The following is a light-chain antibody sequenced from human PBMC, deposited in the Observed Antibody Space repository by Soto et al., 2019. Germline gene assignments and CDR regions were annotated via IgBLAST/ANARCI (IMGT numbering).Light chain of an antibody. V-gene: IGLV2-14*01. CDR2: DVS. CDR1: SSDVGGYNY. Sequence: QSALTQPASVSGSPGQSITISCTGTSSDVGGYNYVSWYQQHPGKAPKLMIYDVSNRPSGVYNRFSGSKSGNTASLTNSGLQAEDEADYYCSSYTSSSTGVFGTGTKLTVL. J-gene: IGLJ1*01. CDR3: SSYTSSSTGV.